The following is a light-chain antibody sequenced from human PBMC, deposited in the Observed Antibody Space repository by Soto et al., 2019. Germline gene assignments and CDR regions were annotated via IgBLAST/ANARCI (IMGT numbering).Light chain of an antibody. V-gene: IGKV3-20*01. J-gene: IGKJ1*01. Sequence: EMVLPQSPGTLSLSPGEGGTLSCRASQTVISNSLAWFQQKPGLPPRLLIYGVSTRAPGIPDRFSGSRSGTDFTLANSRLEPEDFAVYYCQLYGGSPKTFGQGTKVEIK. CDR3: QLYGGSPKT. CDR2: GVS. CDR1: QTVISNS.